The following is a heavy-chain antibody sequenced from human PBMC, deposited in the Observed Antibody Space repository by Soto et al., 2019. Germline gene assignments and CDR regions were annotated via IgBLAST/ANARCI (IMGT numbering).Heavy chain of an antibody. V-gene: IGHV1-69*01. Sequence: QVQLVQSGAEVKKPGSSVKVSCKASGGTFRSYSISWVRQAPGQGLEWMGGIIPIFDRTNYAQKFQGRVTITADESTSTAYMELSSLGSDDTAVYYCARPDEGGYSSNHHYYYALDVWGQGTTVTV. CDR2: IIPIFDRT. CDR3: ARPDEGGYSSNHHYYYALDV. D-gene: IGHD3-22*01. CDR1: GGTFRSYS. J-gene: IGHJ6*02.